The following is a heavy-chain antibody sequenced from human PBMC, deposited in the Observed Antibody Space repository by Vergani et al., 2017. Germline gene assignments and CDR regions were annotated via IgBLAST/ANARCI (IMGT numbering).Heavy chain of an antibody. CDR2: ISGSGGST. V-gene: IGHV3-23*01. CDR1: GFTFSSYA. D-gene: IGHD3-22*01. Sequence: EVQLLESGGGLVQPGGSLRLSCAASGFTFSSYAMSWVRQAPGKGLEWVSAISGSGGSTYYADSVKGRFTISRDNSKKTLYLQMNSLRAEDTAVYYCAEGGATMIVVVMVFDYWGQGTLVTVSS. J-gene: IGHJ4*02. CDR3: AEGGATMIVVVMVFDY.